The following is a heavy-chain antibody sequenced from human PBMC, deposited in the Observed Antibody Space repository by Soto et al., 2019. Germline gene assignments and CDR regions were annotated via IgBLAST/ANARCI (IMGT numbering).Heavy chain of an antibody. V-gene: IGHV1-3*01. J-gene: IGHJ4*02. Sequence: QVQLVQSGAEVKKPGASMKLSCKASGYTFTGFAIHWVRQAPGQRLEWMGWINAGNGNTKYSQKFQGRVTITRDTSASIAYMELSSLRSEDTAVYYCARDGDYDYVSSGYYPFDYWGQGTLVTVSS. CDR3: ARDGDYDYVSSGYYPFDY. CDR1: GYTFTGFA. CDR2: INAGNGNT. D-gene: IGHD3-22*01.